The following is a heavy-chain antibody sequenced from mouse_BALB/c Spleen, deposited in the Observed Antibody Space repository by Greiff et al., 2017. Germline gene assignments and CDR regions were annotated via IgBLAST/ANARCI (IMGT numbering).Heavy chain of an antibody. V-gene: IGHV1-14*01. Sequence: VQLKQSGPELVKPGASVKMSCKASGYTFTSYVMHWVKQKPGQGLEWIGYINPYNDGTKYNEKFKGKATLTSDKSSSTAYMELSSLTSEDSAVYYCARSGGNYGYAMDYWGQGTSVTVSS. CDR2: INPYNDGT. D-gene: IGHD2-1*01. CDR3: ARSGGNYGYAMDY. CDR1: GYTFTSYV. J-gene: IGHJ4*01.